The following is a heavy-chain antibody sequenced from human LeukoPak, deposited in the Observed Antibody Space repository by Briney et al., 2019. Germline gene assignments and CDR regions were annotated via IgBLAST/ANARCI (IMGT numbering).Heavy chain of an antibody. CDR2: IIPIFGTA. Sequence: SVKVSCKASGGTFSSYAISWVRQAPGQGLEWMGGIIPIFGTANYAQKFQGRVTITADESTSTAYMELSSLRSEDTAVYYCARGSFSGDARDAFNIWGQGTMVTVSS. CDR1: GGTFSSYA. J-gene: IGHJ3*02. V-gene: IGHV1-69*13. CDR3: ARGSFSGDARDAFNI. D-gene: IGHD4-17*01.